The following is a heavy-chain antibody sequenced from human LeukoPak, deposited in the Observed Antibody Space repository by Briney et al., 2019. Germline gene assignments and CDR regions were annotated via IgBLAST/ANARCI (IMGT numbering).Heavy chain of an antibody. CDR2: INQDGSQK. J-gene: IGHJ4*02. CDR1: GFTFSTYW. D-gene: IGHD3/OR15-3a*01. CDR3: AKDVAWGRMDL. V-gene: IGHV3-7*01. Sequence: GGSLRLSCAASGFTFSTYWMSWVRQAPGKGLEWVAIINQDGSQKYYVDSVKGRFTISRDNAKNSLYLQMDSLIVEDTAVYHCAKDVAWGRMDLWGQGTLATVSS.